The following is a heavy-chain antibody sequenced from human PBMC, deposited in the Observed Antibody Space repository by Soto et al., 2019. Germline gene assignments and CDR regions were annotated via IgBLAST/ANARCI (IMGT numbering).Heavy chain of an antibody. Sequence: ASVKVSCKASGYTFTSYAMHGVRQAPGQRLEWMGWINAGNGNTKYSQKFQGRVTITRDTSASTAYMELSSLRSEDTAVYYCARGAGVLMVYAIDYWGQGTLVTVSS. J-gene: IGHJ4*02. D-gene: IGHD2-8*01. V-gene: IGHV1-3*01. CDR3: ARGAGVLMVYAIDY. CDR1: GYTFTSYA. CDR2: INAGNGNT.